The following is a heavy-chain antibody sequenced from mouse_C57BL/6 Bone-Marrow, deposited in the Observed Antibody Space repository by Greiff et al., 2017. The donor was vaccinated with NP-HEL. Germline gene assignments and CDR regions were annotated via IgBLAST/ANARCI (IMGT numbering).Heavy chain of an antibody. CDR2: ISSGGDYI. Sequence: EVKLMESGEGLVKPGGSLKLSCAASGFTFSSYAMSWVRQTPEKRLEWVAYISSGGDYISYADTVKGRFTISRDNARNTLYLQMSSLKSEDTAMYYCTRDSAYYSNYFDYWGQGTTLTVSS. D-gene: IGHD2-5*01. CDR3: TRDSAYYSNYFDY. V-gene: IGHV5-9-1*02. CDR1: GFTFSSYA. J-gene: IGHJ2*01.